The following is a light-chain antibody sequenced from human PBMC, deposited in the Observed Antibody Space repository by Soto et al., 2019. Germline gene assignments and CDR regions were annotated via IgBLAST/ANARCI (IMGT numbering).Light chain of an antibody. J-gene: IGLJ1*01. V-gene: IGLV1-40*01. Sequence: QSVLTQPPSVSGAPGQRVTISCTGSSSNIGAGYDVHWYQQLPGTAPKLLIYGNSNRPSGVPDRFSGSKSGTSASLAITGLQAEDEADYYCQSYDSSMSGFVFGPGKKVTV. CDR2: GNS. CDR1: SSNIGAGYD. CDR3: QSYDSSMSGFV.